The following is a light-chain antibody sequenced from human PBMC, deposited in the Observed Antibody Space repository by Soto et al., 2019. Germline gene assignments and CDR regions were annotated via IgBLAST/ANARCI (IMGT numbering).Light chain of an antibody. Sequence: DIVITQSPLSLPVTPGEPASISCSSSQSLLHSNGYNYLDWYLQKPGQSPQLLLYLGSNRASGVPDTFSGSRSGTEFTLTISSLQPDDFATYYCQQYNSYSWTFGQGTKVDIK. J-gene: IGKJ1*01. CDR1: QSLLHSNGYNY. V-gene: IGKV2-28*01. CDR3: QQYNSYSWT. CDR2: LGS.